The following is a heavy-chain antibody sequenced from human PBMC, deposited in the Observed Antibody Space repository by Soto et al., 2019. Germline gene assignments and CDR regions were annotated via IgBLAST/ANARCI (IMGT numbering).Heavy chain of an antibody. CDR3: ARGGGIVVVTAPYEH. Sequence: QVQLVQSGAEVKKPGASVKVSCKASGYTFTSYYMNWVRQAPGQGLEWLGIINHSGGYTTYAQRFLDRVTMTSDTSTSTVHMELGSLTSEDTAVYYCARGGGIVVVTAPYEHWGQGTLVTVSS. CDR1: GYTFTSYY. V-gene: IGHV1-46*03. CDR2: INHSGGYT. J-gene: IGHJ4*02. D-gene: IGHD2-21*02.